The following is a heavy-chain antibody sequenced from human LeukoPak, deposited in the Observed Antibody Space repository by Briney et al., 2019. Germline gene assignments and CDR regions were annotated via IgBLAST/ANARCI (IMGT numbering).Heavy chain of an antibody. J-gene: IGHJ6*03. V-gene: IGHV1-8*01. CDR3: ARGSKVRAARAYYYYMDV. CDR2: MNPNSGNT. D-gene: IGHD3-10*01. Sequence: ASVKVSCKASGYTFTSYDINWVRQATGQGLEWMGWMNPNSGNTGYAQKFQGRVTMTRNTSISTAYMELSSLRSEDTAVYYCARGSKVRAARAYYYYMDVWGKGTTVTVSS. CDR1: GYTFTSYD.